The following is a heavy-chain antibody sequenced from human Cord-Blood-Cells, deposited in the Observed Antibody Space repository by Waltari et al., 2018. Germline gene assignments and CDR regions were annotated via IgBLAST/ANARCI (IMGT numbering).Heavy chain of an antibody. D-gene: IGHD2-2*01. CDR2: ITHGGST. Sequence: QVQLQQWGAGLLKPSETLYLTCAVHGGSFSGYYWSWIGQPPGKGLAWIWEITHGGSTNYHPSLKSRVTISVDTSKNQFSLKLSSVTAADTAVYYCARGNCSSTSFYQGYFDYWGQGTLVTVAS. J-gene: IGHJ4*02. V-gene: IGHV4-34*01. CDR3: ARGNCSSTSFYQGYFDY. CDR1: GGSFSGYY.